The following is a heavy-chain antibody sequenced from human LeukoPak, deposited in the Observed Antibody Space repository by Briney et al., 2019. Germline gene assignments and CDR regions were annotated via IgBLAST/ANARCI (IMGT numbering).Heavy chain of an antibody. D-gene: IGHD3-22*01. V-gene: IGHV3-74*01. CDR1: GFTFSGYW. J-gene: IGHJ4*02. CDR3: ATFGGSGYYSPYWG. Sequence: PGGSLRLSCAASGFTFSGYWMHWVRQVAGKGLVWVSRISDDGSSTTNTIYADSVKGRFTISRDNAKNSLYLQMNSLRAEDTAVYYCATFGGSGYYSPYWGWGQGTLVTVSS. CDR2: ISDDGSSTTNT.